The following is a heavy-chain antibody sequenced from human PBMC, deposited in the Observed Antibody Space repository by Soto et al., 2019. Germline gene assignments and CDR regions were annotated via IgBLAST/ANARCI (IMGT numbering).Heavy chain of an antibody. D-gene: IGHD3-16*02. CDR3: ARDRYDYVWGSYRLVNFDY. Sequence: KPSETLSLTCTVSGGSISSYYWSWIRQPAGKGLEWIGRIYTSGSTNYNPSLKSRVTMSVDTSKNQFSLKLSSVTAADTAVYYCARDRYDYVWGSYRLVNFDYWGQGTLVTVSS. J-gene: IGHJ4*02. CDR2: IYTSGST. CDR1: GGSISSYY. V-gene: IGHV4-4*07.